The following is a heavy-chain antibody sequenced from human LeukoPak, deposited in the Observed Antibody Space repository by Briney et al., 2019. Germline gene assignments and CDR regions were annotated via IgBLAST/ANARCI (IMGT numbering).Heavy chain of an antibody. J-gene: IGHJ4*02. D-gene: IGHD3/OR15-3a*01. Sequence: GGSLRLSCAAFGFTFSDYNMNWVRQTPGRGLEWVSSISPSGRSISYADSVKGRFTISRDNAKNSPYLQMSSLRAEDTAVYYCASFRTGYSYYFDYWGQGILVTVSS. CDR2: ISPSGRSI. CDR3: ASFRTGYSYYFDY. V-gene: IGHV3-21*01. CDR1: GFTFSDYN.